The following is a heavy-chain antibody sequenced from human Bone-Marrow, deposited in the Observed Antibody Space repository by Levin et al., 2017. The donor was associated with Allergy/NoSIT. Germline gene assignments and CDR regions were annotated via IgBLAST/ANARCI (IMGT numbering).Heavy chain of an antibody. V-gene: IGHV3-74*01. CDR1: GFPFSSYW. J-gene: IGHJ5*02. CDR2: INSDGSST. CDR3: ARAGRGWFDP. Sequence: LSLTCAASGFPFSSYWMHWVRQAPGKGLVWVSRINSDGSSTSYADSVKGRFTISRDNAKNTLYLQMNSLRAEDTAVYYCARAGRGWFDPWGQGTLVTVSS.